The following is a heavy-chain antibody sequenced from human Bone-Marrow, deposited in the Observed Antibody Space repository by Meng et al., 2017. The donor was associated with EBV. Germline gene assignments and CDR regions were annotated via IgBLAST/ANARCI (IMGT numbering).Heavy chain of an antibody. CDR3: ARDISGTIDY. Sequence: QVQPQEAVPGLVKPSGTLSLTFGGSGASISGSNWWSWVRQPPGKGLEWIGEIWHGGNTNYNPSLKSRVTISIDKSKNQFSLKLSSVTAADTAVYYCARDISGTIDYWGQGTLVTVSS. D-gene: IGHD3-10*01. CDR1: GASISGSNW. CDR2: IWHGGNT. J-gene: IGHJ4*02. V-gene: IGHV4-4*02.